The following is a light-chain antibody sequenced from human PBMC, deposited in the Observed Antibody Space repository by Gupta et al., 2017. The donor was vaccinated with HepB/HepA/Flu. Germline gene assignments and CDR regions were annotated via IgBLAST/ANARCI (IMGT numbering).Light chain of an antibody. CDR2: WGS. J-gene: IGKJ2*01. CDR3: MQDLPTYT. CDR1: QSLLHSNGYNY. Sequence: DIVMTQSPLSLPVTPGEPASISCRSSQSLLHSNGYNYLDWYLQKPGQSQQLMIYWGSKRACGVSDRFSGSGSGTDFTLKSSRGEAEDVGGYYCMQDLPTYTFGQGTKVEIK. V-gene: IGKV2-28*01.